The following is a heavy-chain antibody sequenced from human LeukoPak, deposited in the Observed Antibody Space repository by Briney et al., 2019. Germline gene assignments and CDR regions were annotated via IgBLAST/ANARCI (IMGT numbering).Heavy chain of an antibody. CDR2: IYYSGST. CDR1: GGSISSYY. J-gene: IGHJ4*02. V-gene: IGHV4-59*01. Sequence: SETLSLTCTVSGGSISSYYWSWIRQPPGKGLEWIGYIYYSGSTYYNPSLKSRVTISVDTSRNQFSLKLSSVTAADTAVYYCARADYDILTGYYYFDYWGQGTLVTVSS. CDR3: ARADYDILTGYYYFDY. D-gene: IGHD3-9*01.